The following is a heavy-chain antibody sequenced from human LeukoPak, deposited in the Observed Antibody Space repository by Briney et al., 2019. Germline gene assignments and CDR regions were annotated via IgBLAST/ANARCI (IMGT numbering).Heavy chain of an antibody. V-gene: IGHV3-66*02. CDR2: IYSGGST. J-gene: IGHJ5*02. D-gene: IGHD2-2*01. CDR1: GFTVSSNY. Sequence: GGSLRLSCAASGFTVSSNYMTWVRQAPGKGLEWVSVIYSGGSTYYADSVKGRFTISRDNSKNTLYLQMNSLRAEDTAVYYCARDCSSTSCRGGFDPWGQGTLVTVSS. CDR3: ARDCSSTSCRGGFDP.